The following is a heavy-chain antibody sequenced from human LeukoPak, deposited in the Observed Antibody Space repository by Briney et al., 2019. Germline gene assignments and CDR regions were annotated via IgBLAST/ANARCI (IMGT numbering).Heavy chain of an antibody. V-gene: IGHV3-21*01. J-gene: IGHJ4*02. CDR3: ARDPYSGLFDY. D-gene: IGHD4-11*01. CDR2: ISSSSSYI. Sequence: PGGSLRLPCAASGFTFSSYSMNWVRQAPGKGLEWVSSISSSSSYIYYAVSVKGRFTISRDNAKNSLYLQMNSLRAEDTAVYSCARDPYSGLFDYWGQGTLVTVSS. CDR1: GFTFSSYS.